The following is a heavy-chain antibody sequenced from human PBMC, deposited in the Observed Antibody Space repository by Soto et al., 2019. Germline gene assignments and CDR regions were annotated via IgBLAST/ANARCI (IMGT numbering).Heavy chain of an antibody. Sequence: PSETLSLTCAVYGACFSGYYWSWIRQPPGKGLEWIGEINHSGSTYYNPSLKSRVTISVDRSKNQFSLKLSSVTAADTAVYYCARVPTPWGQGTLVTVSS. D-gene: IGHD2-2*01. V-gene: IGHV4-34*01. CDR2: INHSGST. CDR1: GACFSGYY. J-gene: IGHJ5*02. CDR3: ARVPTP.